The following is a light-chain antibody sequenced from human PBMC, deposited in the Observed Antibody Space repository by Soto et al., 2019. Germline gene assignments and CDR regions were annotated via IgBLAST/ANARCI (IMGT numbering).Light chain of an antibody. CDR2: EAS. J-gene: IGKJ1*01. CDR3: LQYHNLWA. CDR1: QTVSSS. Sequence: EIVLTQSPATLSLSPGERATPSCRASQTVSSSLAWYQQKPGQAPRLRIYEASTRATGVPARLSGSGSGTEFTLTISSMQSEDFTVYSCLQYHNLWAFGQGTKVDIK. V-gene: IGKV3-15*01.